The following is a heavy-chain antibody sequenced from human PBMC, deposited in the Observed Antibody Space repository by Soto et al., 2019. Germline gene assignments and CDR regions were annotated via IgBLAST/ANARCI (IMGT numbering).Heavy chain of an antibody. J-gene: IGHJ4*02. Sequence: QVQLVQSGAEVKKPGSSVKVSCTASGGTFSSYAISWVRQAPGQGLEWMGGIIPIFGTANYAQKFQGRVTITADESTSTAYMELSSLRSEDTAVYYCARDNRGYSGLYFDYWGQGTLVTVSS. V-gene: IGHV1-69*01. D-gene: IGHD5-12*01. CDR1: GGTFSSYA. CDR2: IIPIFGTA. CDR3: ARDNRGYSGLYFDY.